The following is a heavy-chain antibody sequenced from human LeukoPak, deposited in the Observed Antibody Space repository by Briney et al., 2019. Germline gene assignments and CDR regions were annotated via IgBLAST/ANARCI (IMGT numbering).Heavy chain of an antibody. Sequence: GGSLRLSCAVSGFTFSSYSMNWVRQAPGKGLEWVSFISTSSSYIHYADSLKGRFTISRDNAKNSLYLQMNSLRAEDTAVYYCARDNWSYSNYYFDYWGQGILVTVFS. J-gene: IGHJ4*02. D-gene: IGHD4-11*01. V-gene: IGHV3-21*01. CDR1: GFTFSSYS. CDR3: ARDNWSYSNYYFDY. CDR2: ISTSSSYI.